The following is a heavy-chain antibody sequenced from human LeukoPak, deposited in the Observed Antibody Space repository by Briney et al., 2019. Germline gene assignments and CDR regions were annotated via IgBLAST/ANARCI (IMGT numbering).Heavy chain of an antibody. CDR1: GGSISSGSYY. J-gene: IGHJ4*02. CDR3: ARESGGNGYYFDY. Sequence: SETLSLTCTVSGGSISSGSYYWSWIRQPAGKGLEWIGRIYTSGSTNYNPSLKSRVTISVDTSKNQFSLKLSSVTAADTAVYYCARESGGNGYYFDYWGQGTLVTVSS. V-gene: IGHV4-61*02. CDR2: IYTSGST. D-gene: IGHD4-23*01.